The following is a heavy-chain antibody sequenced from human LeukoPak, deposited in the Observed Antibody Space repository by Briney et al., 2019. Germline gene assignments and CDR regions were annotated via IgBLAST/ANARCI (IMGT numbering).Heavy chain of an antibody. J-gene: IGHJ4*02. CDR3: AKGPSVSWYGSYFDN. CDR2: ISSSSSYI. D-gene: IGHD6-13*01. Sequence: GGSLRLSCAASGFTFSSYSMNWVRQAPGKGLEWVSSISSSSSYIYYADSVKGRFTISRDNAKNSLYLQMNSLRAEDTAVYYCAKGPSVSWYGSYFDNWGRGTLVTVSS. V-gene: IGHV3-21*04. CDR1: GFTFSSYS.